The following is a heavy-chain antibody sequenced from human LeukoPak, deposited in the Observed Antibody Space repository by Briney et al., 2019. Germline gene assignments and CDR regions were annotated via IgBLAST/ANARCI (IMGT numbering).Heavy chain of an antibody. J-gene: IGHJ3*02. V-gene: IGHV1-69*04. Sequence: GASVKVSCKASGGTFSSYAISWVRQAPGQGLEWMGRIIPILGIANYAQKFLGRVTITTDESTSTAYMELSSLRSEDTAVYYCARDANIAVAGRGHGDAFDIWGQGTMVTVSS. D-gene: IGHD6-19*01. CDR2: IIPILGIA. CDR3: ARDANIAVAGRGHGDAFDI. CDR1: GGTFSSYA.